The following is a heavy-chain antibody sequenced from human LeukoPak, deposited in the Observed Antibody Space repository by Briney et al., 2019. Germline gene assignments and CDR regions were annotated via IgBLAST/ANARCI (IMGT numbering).Heavy chain of an antibody. CDR3: ARARSLDYDILTGYTYYFDY. J-gene: IGHJ4*02. D-gene: IGHD3-9*01. CDR2: IIPIFGTA. V-gene: IGHV1-69*05. Sequence: SVKVSCKASGGTFSSYAISWVRQAPGQGLEWMGRIIPIFGTANYAQKFQGRVTITTDESTSTAYMELSSLRSEDTAVYYCARARSLDYDILTGYTYYFDYWGQGTLVTVSS. CDR1: GGTFSSYA.